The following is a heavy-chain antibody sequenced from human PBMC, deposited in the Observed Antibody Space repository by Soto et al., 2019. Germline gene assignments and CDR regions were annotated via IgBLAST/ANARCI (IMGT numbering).Heavy chain of an antibody. CDR1: GGSISSGDYY. J-gene: IGHJ3*02. CDR3: ARDKTNYDVLAGYFSDAFEI. CDR2: IYYSGST. D-gene: IGHD3-9*01. Sequence: QVQLQESGPGLVKPSQTLSLTCTVSGGSISSGDYYWSWIRQPPGKGLEWIGYIYYSGSTYYNPSLKSPVTSSVDTWKIQFFLGLFTVTAADTAVYYCARDKTNYDVLAGYFSDAFEIWGQGTMVTVCS. V-gene: IGHV4-30-4*01.